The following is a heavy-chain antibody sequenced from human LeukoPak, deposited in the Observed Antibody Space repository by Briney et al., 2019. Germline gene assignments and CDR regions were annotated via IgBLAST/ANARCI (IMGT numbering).Heavy chain of an antibody. CDR2: ISYDGSNK. J-gene: IGHJ4*02. D-gene: IGHD3-9*01. CDR1: GFTFSSYG. CDR3: ARGYDISDY. V-gene: IGHV3-30*03. Sequence: GRSLRLSCAASGFTFSSYGMHWVRQAPGKGLEWVAVISYDGSNKYYADSVKGRFTISSDNSKNTLYLQMNSLRVEDTAVYYCARGYDISDYWGQGTVVTVSS.